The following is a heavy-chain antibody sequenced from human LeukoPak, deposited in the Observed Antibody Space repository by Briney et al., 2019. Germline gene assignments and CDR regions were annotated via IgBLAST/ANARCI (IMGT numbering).Heavy chain of an antibody. CDR1: GGSSSSHY. CDR2: KYYSGSS. CDR3: ARAVRDIPYYYVDV. Sequence: TPSETLSLTCTVSGGSSSSHYWTWIRQSPGKGLEWIGYKYYSGSSNYNPSLKSRVSISVHSSNTQFSLMLSSVTAADTAVYYCARAVRDIPYYYVDVWGKGTTVIVSS. V-gene: IGHV4-59*11. J-gene: IGHJ6*03. D-gene: IGHD2-15*01.